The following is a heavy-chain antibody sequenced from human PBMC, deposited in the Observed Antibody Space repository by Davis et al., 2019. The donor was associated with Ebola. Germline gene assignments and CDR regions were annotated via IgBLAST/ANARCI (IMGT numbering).Heavy chain of an antibody. CDR1: GYTFTSYA. CDR2: INPNSGGT. J-gene: IGHJ4*01. CDR3: ARETAAASEYYFDF. V-gene: IGHV1-2*05. D-gene: IGHD6-13*01. Sequence: ASVKVSCKASGYTFTSYAMNWVRQAPGQGLEWMGRINPNSGGTNYAQKFQGRVTMTRDTSINTAYMELNRLTSDDTVVYYCARETAAASEYYFDFWGQGTLVTVSS.